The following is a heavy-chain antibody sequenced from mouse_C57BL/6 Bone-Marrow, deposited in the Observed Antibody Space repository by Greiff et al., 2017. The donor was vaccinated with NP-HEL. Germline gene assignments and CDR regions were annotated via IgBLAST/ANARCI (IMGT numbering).Heavy chain of an antibody. CDR2: IDPETGGT. V-gene: IGHV1-15*01. D-gene: IGHD2-3*01. CDR3: TRYHGYYVNWYFDV. J-gene: IGHJ1*03. CDR1: GYTFTDYE. Sequence: QVQLQQSGAELVRPGASVTLSCKASGYTFTDYEMHWVKQTPVHGLEWIGAIDPETGGTAYNQKFKGKAILTADKSSSTAYMELRSLTSEDSAVYYCTRYHGYYVNWYFDVWGTGTTVTVSS.